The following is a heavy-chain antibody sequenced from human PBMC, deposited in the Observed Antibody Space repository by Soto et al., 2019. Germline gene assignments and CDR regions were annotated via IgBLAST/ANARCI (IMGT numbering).Heavy chain of an antibody. Sequence: QVQLVQSGAEVREPGASVKVSCKASGYTFTNYGVSWVRQAPGQGLEWMGWIGGYKGNTNYAQKLQGRVTLTTDTSTSTADMELRSLRSDETAVYYCAPHTLDTGMPSGYWGQGTLVTVSS. D-gene: IGHD5-18*01. J-gene: IGHJ4*02. V-gene: IGHV1-18*01. CDR3: APHTLDTGMPSGY. CDR1: GYTFTNYG. CDR2: IGGYKGNT.